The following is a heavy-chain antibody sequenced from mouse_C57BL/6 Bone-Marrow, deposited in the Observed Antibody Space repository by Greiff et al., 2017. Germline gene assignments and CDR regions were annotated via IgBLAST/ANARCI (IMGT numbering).Heavy chain of an antibody. D-gene: IGHD1-2*01. CDR2: IYPGDGDT. Sequence: VKLVESGAELVKPGASVKISCKASGYAFSSYWMNWVKQRPGKGLEWIGQIYPGDGDTNYNGKFKGKATLTADKSSSTAYMQLSSLTSEDSAVYFCARRELLRLYAMDYWGQGTSVTVSS. CDR1: GYAFSSYW. CDR3: ARRELLRLYAMDY. V-gene: IGHV1-80*01. J-gene: IGHJ4*01.